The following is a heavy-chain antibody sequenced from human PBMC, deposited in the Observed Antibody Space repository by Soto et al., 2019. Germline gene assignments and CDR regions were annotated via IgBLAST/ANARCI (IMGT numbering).Heavy chain of an antibody. CDR2: IIPILGIA. J-gene: IGHJ5*02. D-gene: IGHD3-10*01. CDR1: GGTFSSYT. V-gene: IGHV1-69*04. CDR3: ARDRCTYYYGSGHNWFDP. Sequence: ASVKVSCKASGGTFSSYTISWVRQAPGQGLEWMGRIIPILGIANYAQKFQGRVTITADKSTSTAYMELSSLRSEDTAVYYCARDRCTYYYGSGHNWFDPWGQGTLVTVSS.